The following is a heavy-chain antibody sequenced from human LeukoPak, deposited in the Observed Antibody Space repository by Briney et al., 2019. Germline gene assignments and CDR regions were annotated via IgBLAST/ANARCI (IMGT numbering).Heavy chain of an antibody. J-gene: IGHJ4*02. D-gene: IGHD5-18*01. V-gene: IGHV3-15*01. CDR2: IKSKTDGGTT. CDR3: TTVVDTAMGEDLDY. Sequence: PGGSLRLSCAASGFTSSNAWMSWVRQAPGKGLEWVGRIKSKTDGGTTDYAAPVKGRFTISRDDSKNTLYLQMNSLKTEDTAVYCCTTVVDTAMGEDLDYWGQGTLVTVSS. CDR1: GFTSSNAW.